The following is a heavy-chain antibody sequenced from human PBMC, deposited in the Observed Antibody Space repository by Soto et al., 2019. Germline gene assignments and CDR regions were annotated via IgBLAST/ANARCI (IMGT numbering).Heavy chain of an antibody. V-gene: IGHV1-18*01. Sequence: ASVKVSCKASGYTFTSYGISWVRQAPGQGLEWMGWISAYNGNTNYAQKLQGRVTMTTDTSTSTAYMELRSLRSDDTAVYYCARGHTVVVVAATGPHYAFDIWGEGTLVTV. J-gene: IGHJ3*02. D-gene: IGHD2-15*01. CDR3: ARGHTVVVVAATGPHYAFDI. CDR1: GYTFTSYG. CDR2: ISAYNGNT.